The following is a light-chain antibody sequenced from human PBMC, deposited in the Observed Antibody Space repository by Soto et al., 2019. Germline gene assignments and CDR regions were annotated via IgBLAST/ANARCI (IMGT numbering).Light chain of an antibody. CDR1: PSVTNY. Sequence: EILMTQSPATLSVSPGERATLSCRASPSVTNYLAWYQQKPGQPPRLLIYGAFNRAAGIPARFSGSGSGTDFTLTISSLETEDSAAYYCQQRNIWHTVTFGHGTRLEIK. CDR3: QQRNIWHTVT. CDR2: GAF. J-gene: IGKJ5*01. V-gene: IGKV3D-11*02.